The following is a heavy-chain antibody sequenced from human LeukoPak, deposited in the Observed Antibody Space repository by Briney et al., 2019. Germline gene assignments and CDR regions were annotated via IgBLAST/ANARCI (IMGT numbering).Heavy chain of an antibody. Sequence: SETLSLTCTVSGYSISSGYFWGWIRQPPGKGLEWIGSFYHSGSTYYNPSLKSRVTISVDTSKNQFSLKLSSVTAADTAVYYCAREHEYWGQRTLVTVSS. CDR3: AREHEY. J-gene: IGHJ4*02. CDR2: FYHSGST. V-gene: IGHV4-38-2*02. CDR1: GYSISSGYF.